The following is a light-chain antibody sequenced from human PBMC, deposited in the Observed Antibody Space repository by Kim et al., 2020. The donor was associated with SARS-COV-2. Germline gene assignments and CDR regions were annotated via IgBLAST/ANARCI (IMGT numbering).Light chain of an antibody. CDR3: QQYAYWRA. Sequence: EIVMTQSPATLSLSPGERATLSCRASQSISSNLAWYQQKPGQAPRVLIYDASARATGIPARFSGSGSGTDFTLTISNVQSEDFADYYCQQYAYWRAFGQGTRLEIK. CDR1: QSISSN. J-gene: IGKJ5*01. V-gene: IGKV3-15*01. CDR2: DAS.